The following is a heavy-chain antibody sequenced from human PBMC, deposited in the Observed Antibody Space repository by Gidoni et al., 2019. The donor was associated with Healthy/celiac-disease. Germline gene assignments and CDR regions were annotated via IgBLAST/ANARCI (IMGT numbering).Heavy chain of an antibody. CDR1: GFTFSSYS. Sequence: EVQLVESGGGLVKPGGSLRLSCAASGFTFSSYSMNWVRQAPGKGLEWVSSISSSISYIYYADSVKGRFTISRDNAKNSLYLQMNSLRAEDTAVYYCASLRGSYYFDYWGQGTLVTVSS. D-gene: IGHD3-10*01. V-gene: IGHV3-21*01. J-gene: IGHJ4*02. CDR3: ASLRGSYYFDY. CDR2: ISSSISYI.